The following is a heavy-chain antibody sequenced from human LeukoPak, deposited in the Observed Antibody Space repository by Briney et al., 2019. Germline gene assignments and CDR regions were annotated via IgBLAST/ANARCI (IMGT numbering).Heavy chain of an antibody. Sequence: GGSLRLSCAASGFTVNSNYMSWVRQAPGKGLEWVSGINWNGGSTDYADSVKGRFTISRDNAKNSLYLQMNSLRAEDTALYYCARDPSYSSSWYGDHWGQGTLVTVSS. CDR3: ARDPSYSSSWYGDH. CDR2: INWNGGST. D-gene: IGHD6-13*01. CDR1: GFTVNSNY. J-gene: IGHJ4*02. V-gene: IGHV3-20*04.